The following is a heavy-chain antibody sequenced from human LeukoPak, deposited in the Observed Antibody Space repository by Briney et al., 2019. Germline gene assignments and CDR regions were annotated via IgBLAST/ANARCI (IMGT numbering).Heavy chain of an antibody. V-gene: IGHV3-23*01. CDR3: AREETDYFDY. CDR2: ISGSGGST. CDR1: GFTFSSYA. Sequence: GGSLRLSCAASGFTFSSYAMSWVRQVPGKGLEWVSAISGSGGSTYYADSVKGRFTISRDNTKNSLYLQMNSLSPEDTAVYYCAREETDYFDYWGQGTLVTVSS. J-gene: IGHJ4*02.